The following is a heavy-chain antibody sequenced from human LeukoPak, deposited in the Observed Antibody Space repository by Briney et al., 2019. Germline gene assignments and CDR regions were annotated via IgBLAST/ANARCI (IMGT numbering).Heavy chain of an antibody. CDR3: ARANWGHPMYYFDY. J-gene: IGHJ4*02. CDR2: VNHSGRT. D-gene: IGHD7-27*01. Sequence: SETLSLTCAVYGRSFSGYYWSWVRQPPGKGLEWMGEVNHSGRTSYNPSLKSRVTISADTSKNQFSLRMTSLTAADTAVYYCARANWGHPMYYFDYWGQGTLVTVSS. CDR1: GRSFSGYY. V-gene: IGHV4-34*01.